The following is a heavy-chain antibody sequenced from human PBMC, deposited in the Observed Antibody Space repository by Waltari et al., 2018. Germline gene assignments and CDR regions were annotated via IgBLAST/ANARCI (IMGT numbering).Heavy chain of an antibody. V-gene: IGHV1-2*02. CDR2: IHPNSGAT. CDR3: ARDHYYDSPGLDY. J-gene: IGHJ4*02. Sequence: QVQLVQSGAEMKKPGASVIVSCQTSGYTFPGHYIPWLRQAPGQGLEWMGWIHPNSGATRYAQIFQGRVIMTRDTSISTVYMDLSGLKSDDTAVYYCARDHYYDSPGLDYWGQGTLVTVSS. D-gene: IGHD3-22*01. CDR1: GYTFPGHY.